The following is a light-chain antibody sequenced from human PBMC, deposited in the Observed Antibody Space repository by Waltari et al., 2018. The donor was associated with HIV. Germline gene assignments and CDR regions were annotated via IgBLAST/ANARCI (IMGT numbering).Light chain of an antibody. V-gene: IGKV1-27*01. Sequence: DIKMTQSTSSLSAYVGDRVTITCRASQGISNFLTWYQHKPGNVPKLLIYAASTLQSGVPSRFSGSGSGTDFTLTITNLQPEDIGTYYCQKFNSAPLTFGGGTKVEIK. CDR2: AAS. J-gene: IGKJ4*01. CDR1: QGISNF. CDR3: QKFNSAPLT.